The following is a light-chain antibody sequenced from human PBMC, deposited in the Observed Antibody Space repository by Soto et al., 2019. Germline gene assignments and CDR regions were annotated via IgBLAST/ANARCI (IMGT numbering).Light chain of an antibody. CDR2: VGTGGIVG. V-gene: IGLV9-49*01. J-gene: IGLJ1*01. CDR1: SAYSYYK. CDR3: GADHGSGSNFVYV. Sequence: QSVLTQPPSASASLGASVTLTCTLSSAYSYYKVDWYQQRPGKGPRFVMRVGTGGIVGSKGDGIPDRFSVLGSGLNRYLTIKNIQEEDESDYHCGADHGSGSNFVYVFGTGTKVTVL.